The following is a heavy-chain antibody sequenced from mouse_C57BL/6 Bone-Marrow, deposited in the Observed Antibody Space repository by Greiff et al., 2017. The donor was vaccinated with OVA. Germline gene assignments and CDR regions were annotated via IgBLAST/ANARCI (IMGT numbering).Heavy chain of an antibody. D-gene: IGHD2-3*01. CDR1: GYTFTDYN. Sequence: EVQLQQSGPELVKPGASVKMSCKASGYTFTDYNMHWVKQSHGKSLEWIGYINPNNGGTSYNQKFKGKATLTVNKSSSTVYMVRRSLSSEASAVYYCARFYDCSSCFDYWGQGTTLTVSS. V-gene: IGHV1-22*01. CDR2: INPNNGGT. CDR3: ARFYDCSSCFDY. J-gene: IGHJ2*01.